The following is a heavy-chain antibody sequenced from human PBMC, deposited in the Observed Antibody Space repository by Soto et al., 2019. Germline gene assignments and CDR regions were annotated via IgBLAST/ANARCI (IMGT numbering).Heavy chain of an antibody. D-gene: IGHD3-16*01. CDR1: GGTFSDFA. Sequence: QEQLVQSGAEVKKPGSSVKVSCKAAGGTFSDFAITWVRQAPGQGLEWMGGVIPSFGTANYAQKFQCRVTFTADKSTRTAYMELSSLRSEDTAVYYCGREKGSPMIYLYFDLWGRGTLVTVSS. V-gene: IGHV1-69*06. CDR2: VIPSFGTA. J-gene: IGHJ2*01. CDR3: GREKGSPMIYLYFDL.